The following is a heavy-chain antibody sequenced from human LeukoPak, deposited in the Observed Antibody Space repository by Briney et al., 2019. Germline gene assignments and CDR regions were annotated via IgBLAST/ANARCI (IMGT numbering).Heavy chain of an antibody. V-gene: IGHV4-39*07. D-gene: IGHD3-9*01. CDR1: GASISSGSNY. CDR3: ARRLRYFDWLSLGGYMDV. CDR2: INHSGST. Sequence: PSETLSLTCSVSGASISSGSNYWSWIRQPPGKGLEWIGEINHSGSTNYNPSLKSRVTISVDTSKNQFSLKLSSVTAADTAVYYCARRLRYFDWLSLGGYMDVWGKGTTVTISS. J-gene: IGHJ6*03.